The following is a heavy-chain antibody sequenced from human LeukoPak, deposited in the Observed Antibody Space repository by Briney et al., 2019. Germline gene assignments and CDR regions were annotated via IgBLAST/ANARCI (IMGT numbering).Heavy chain of an antibody. CDR2: INANSGGT. D-gene: IGHD3-3*01. CDR1: GNTFTGYY. CDR3: ARGYWNYDFWSGYYLSDYYYYYYMDV. J-gene: IGHJ6*03. Sequence: ASVKVSCKASGNTFTGYYMHWVRQAPGQGLEWMGWINANSGGTNYAQKLQGRVTMTTDTSTSTAYMELRSLRSDDTAVYYCARGYWNYDFWSGYYLSDYYYYYYMDVWGKGTTVTVSS. V-gene: IGHV1-2*02.